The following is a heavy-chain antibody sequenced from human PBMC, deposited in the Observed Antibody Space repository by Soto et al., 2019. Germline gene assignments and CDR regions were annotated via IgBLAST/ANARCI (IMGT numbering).Heavy chain of an antibody. CDR2: IGTAGDT. Sequence: GESLKISCAASGFTFSSYDMHWVRQATGKGLEWVSAIGTAGDTYYPGSVKGRFTISRENAKNSLYLQMNSLRAGDTAVYYCARGQIAARPGFTFDYWGQGTLVTVSS. V-gene: IGHV3-13*01. CDR1: GFTFSSYD. J-gene: IGHJ4*02. CDR3: ARGQIAARPGFTFDY. D-gene: IGHD6-6*01.